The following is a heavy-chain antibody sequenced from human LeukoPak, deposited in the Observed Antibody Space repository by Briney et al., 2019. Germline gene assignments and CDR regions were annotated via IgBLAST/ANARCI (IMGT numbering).Heavy chain of an antibody. CDR1: GVTFSDSY. D-gene: IGHD2-2*01. Sequence: GGSLRLSCAASGVTFSDSYMSWIRQAPGKGLEWVSYISSGDIYTNYADSVKGRFTISRDNAKNSLYLQMDSLRAEDTAVYYCARLSTRSFDYWGQGTLVTVSS. J-gene: IGHJ4*02. V-gene: IGHV3-11*06. CDR3: ARLSTRSFDY. CDR2: ISSGDIYT.